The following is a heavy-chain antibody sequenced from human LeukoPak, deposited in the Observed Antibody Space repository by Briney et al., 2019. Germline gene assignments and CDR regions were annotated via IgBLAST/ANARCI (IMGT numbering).Heavy chain of an antibody. V-gene: IGHV1-2*02. Sequence: ASVKVSCKASGYTFTGYYMHWVRQAPGQGLEWMGWINPNSGGTNYAQKFQGRVTMTRDTSISTAYMELSRLRSDDTAVYYCARTGGYSNSYYFDYWGQGTLVTVSS. CDR2: INPNSGGT. D-gene: IGHD6-6*01. CDR3: ARTGGYSNSYYFDY. CDR1: GYTFTGYY. J-gene: IGHJ4*02.